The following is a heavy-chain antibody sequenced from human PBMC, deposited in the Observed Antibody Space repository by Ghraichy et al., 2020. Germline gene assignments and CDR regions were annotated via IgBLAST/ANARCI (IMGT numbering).Heavy chain of an antibody. Sequence: SVKVSCKASGGTFSSYAISWVRQAPGQGLEWMGGIIPIFGTANYARKFQGRVTITADESTSTAYMELSSLRSEDTAVDYCARAPPEGIAAAAWFDPWGQGTLVTVSS. CDR1: GGTFSSYA. V-gene: IGHV1-69*13. CDR3: ARAPPEGIAAAAWFDP. J-gene: IGHJ5*02. CDR2: IIPIFGTA. D-gene: IGHD6-13*01.